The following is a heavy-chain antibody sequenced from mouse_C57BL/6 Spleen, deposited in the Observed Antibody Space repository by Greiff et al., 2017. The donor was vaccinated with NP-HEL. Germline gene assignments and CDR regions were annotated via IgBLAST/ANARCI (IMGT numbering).Heavy chain of an antibody. D-gene: IGHD4-1*01. CDR3: ARYADWEAWFAY. CDR2: IDPSDSYT. V-gene: IGHV1-69*01. Sequence: QVQLQQPGAELVMPGASVKLSCKASGYTFTSYWMHWVKQRPGQGLEWIGEIDPSDSYTNYNQKFKGKSTLTVDKSSSTAYMQLSSLTSEDSAVYYCARYADWEAWFAYWGQGTLVTVSA. J-gene: IGHJ3*01. CDR1: GYTFTSYW.